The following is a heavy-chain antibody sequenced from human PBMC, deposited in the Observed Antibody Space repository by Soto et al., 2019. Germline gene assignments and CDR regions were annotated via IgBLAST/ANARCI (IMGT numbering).Heavy chain of an antibody. Sequence: ASLKVSCQASGYTFTSYGIIWMRPALGQGLECMVWFSAYNGNTNYAQTLQGRVTMTTDTSKSTAYMDLRTLRSDDTAVYYCARDWAAAGPLDYWGQGTLVTVSS. CDR3: ARDWAAAGPLDY. CDR1: GYTFTSYG. J-gene: IGHJ4*02. V-gene: IGHV1-18*01. CDR2: FSAYNGNT. D-gene: IGHD6-13*01.